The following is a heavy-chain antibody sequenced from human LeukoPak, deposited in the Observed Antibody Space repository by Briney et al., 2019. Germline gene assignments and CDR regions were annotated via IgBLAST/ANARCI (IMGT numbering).Heavy chain of an antibody. J-gene: IGHJ4*02. CDR2: IYYSGST. Sequence: SETLSLTCTVSGGPIRDFYWSWIRQPPGKGLEWIGYIYYSGSTNYNPSLKSRVTISVDTSKNQFSLKLSSVTAADTAVYYCARQSRGWNYFDYWGQGTLVTVSS. CDR1: GGPIRDFY. V-gene: IGHV4-59*08. D-gene: IGHD6-19*01. CDR3: ARQSRGWNYFDY.